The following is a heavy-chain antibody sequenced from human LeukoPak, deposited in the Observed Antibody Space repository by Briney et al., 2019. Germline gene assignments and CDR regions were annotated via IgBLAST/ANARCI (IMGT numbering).Heavy chain of an antibody. D-gene: IGHD3-22*01. J-gene: IGHJ5*02. V-gene: IGHV1-2*02. CDR2: INPNSGGT. Sequence: ASVTVSCKASGYTFTGYYMHWVRQAPGQGLEWMGWINPNSGGTNYAQKFQGRVTMTWDTSISTAYMELSSLRSDDTAVYYCTSDTYYYDSTGLGHWFDPWGQGTLVTVSS. CDR3: TSDTYYYDSTGLGHWFDP. CDR1: GYTFTGYY.